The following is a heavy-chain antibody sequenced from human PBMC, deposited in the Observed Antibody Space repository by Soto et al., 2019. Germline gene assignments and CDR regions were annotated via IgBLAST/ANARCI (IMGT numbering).Heavy chain of an antibody. Sequence: PSETLSLTCTVSGGSISSYYWSWIRQSPGKGLEWIGYIYYSGSTKFNPSLKSRVTISVDTSKNQFSLKLSSVTAADTAVYYCARDKYSTSWYLPSGWFDPWGQGTLVTVSS. CDR1: GGSISSYY. D-gene: IGHD6-13*01. J-gene: IGHJ5*02. CDR3: ARDKYSTSWYLPSGWFDP. V-gene: IGHV4-59*01. CDR2: IYYSGST.